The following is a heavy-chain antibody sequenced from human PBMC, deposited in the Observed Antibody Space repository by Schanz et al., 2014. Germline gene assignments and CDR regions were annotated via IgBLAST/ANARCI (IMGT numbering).Heavy chain of an antibody. J-gene: IGHJ4*02. CDR1: GFTFSNCD. V-gene: IGHV3-23*04. D-gene: IGHD3-10*01. CDR2: IDGRGITT. CDR3: AKDDVWASGSYYDY. Sequence: EVHLEESGGGLVQPGGSQRLSCAVSGFTFSNCDMTWVRQAPGKGLEWVAIIDGRGITTFYADSVKGRFTISRDNAKNTVYLQMNSLRAEDTAVYYCAKDDVWASGSYYDYWGQGTLVTVSS.